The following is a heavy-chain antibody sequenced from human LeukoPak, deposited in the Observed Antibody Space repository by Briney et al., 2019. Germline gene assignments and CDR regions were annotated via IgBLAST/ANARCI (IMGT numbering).Heavy chain of an antibody. D-gene: IGHD3-3*01. J-gene: IGHJ4*02. CDR1: GFTFGKYW. Sequence: GGSLRLSCVASGFTFGKYWMSWVRQAPGEGLEWVANIKLDGSEKNYVYSVKGRFTISRDNTKNSLYLQMNSLRAEDTAVFYCARDQYDTWSRRGNFDSWGQGTLVIVSS. CDR3: ARDQYDTWSRRGNFDS. CDR2: IKLDGSEK. V-gene: IGHV3-7*03.